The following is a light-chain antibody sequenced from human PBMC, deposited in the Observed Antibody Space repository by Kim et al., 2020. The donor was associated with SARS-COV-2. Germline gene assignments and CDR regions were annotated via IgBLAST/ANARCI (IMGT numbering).Light chain of an antibody. CDR1: SSDVGVYNY. CDR3: SSYTSSSTLV. J-gene: IGLJ2*01. Sequence: GQAITISCSGNSSDVGVYNYVSGYQQHPGKAPKLMIYDVSNRPSGVSNRFCGSKCGNTASVTISGLQAEDEADYYCSSYTSSSTLVFGGGTQLTVL. CDR2: DVS. V-gene: IGLV2-14*03.